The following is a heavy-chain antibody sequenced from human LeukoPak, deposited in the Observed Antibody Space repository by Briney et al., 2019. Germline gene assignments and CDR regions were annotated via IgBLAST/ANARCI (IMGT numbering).Heavy chain of an antibody. CDR1: GFTFSSYN. J-gene: IGHJ3*02. D-gene: IGHD5-18*01. CDR2: ISYDGINK. V-gene: IGHV3-30-3*01. CDR3: GSDTVGYGGAFDI. Sequence: GGSLRLSCVASGFTFSSYNMHCVRQAPGKGLEWVAVISYDGINKYYTDSVNGRSTISRDNSKNTLYLQVNSLRPEDTAVYYCGSDTVGYGGAFDIWGQGTMVTVSS.